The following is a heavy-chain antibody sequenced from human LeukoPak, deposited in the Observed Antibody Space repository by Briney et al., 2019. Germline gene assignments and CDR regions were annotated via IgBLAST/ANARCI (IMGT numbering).Heavy chain of an antibody. CDR2: ISSSSSYI. Sequence: GGSLRLSCAASGFIVSNNYMSWVRQAPGKGLEWVSSISSSSSYIYYADSVKGRFTISRDNAKNSLYLQMNSLRAEDTAVYYCARDSDSSWPFDYWGQGTLVTVSS. V-gene: IGHV3-21*01. J-gene: IGHJ4*02. D-gene: IGHD6-13*01. CDR3: ARDSDSSWPFDY. CDR1: GFIVSNNY.